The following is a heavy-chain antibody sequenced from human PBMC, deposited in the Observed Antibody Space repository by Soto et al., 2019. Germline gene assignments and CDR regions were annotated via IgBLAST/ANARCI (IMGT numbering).Heavy chain of an antibody. CDR2: IYYSGST. D-gene: IGHD6-19*01. Sequence: SETLSLTYTVSGGSISSSSYYWGWIRQPPGKGLEWIGSIYYSGSTYYNPSLKSRVTISVDTSKNQFSLKLSSVTAADTAVYYCARHLIPSVAETDYWGQGTLVTVSS. CDR3: ARHLIPSVAETDY. J-gene: IGHJ4*02. CDR1: GGSISSSSYY. V-gene: IGHV4-39*01.